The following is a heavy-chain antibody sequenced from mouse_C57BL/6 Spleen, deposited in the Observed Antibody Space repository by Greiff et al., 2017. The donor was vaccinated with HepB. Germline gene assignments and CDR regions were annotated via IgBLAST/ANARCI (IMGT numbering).Heavy chain of an antibody. D-gene: IGHD1-1*01. CDR2: ISDGGSYT. Sequence: DVKLVESGGGLVKPGGSLKLSCAASGFTFSSYAMSWVRQTPEKRLEWVATISDGGSYTYYPDNVKGRFTISRDNAKNNLYLQMSHLKSEDTAMYYCARREFPFYGSSYGYFDVWGTGTTVTVSS. J-gene: IGHJ1*03. CDR1: GFTFSSYA. CDR3: ARREFPFYGSSYGYFDV. V-gene: IGHV5-4*03.